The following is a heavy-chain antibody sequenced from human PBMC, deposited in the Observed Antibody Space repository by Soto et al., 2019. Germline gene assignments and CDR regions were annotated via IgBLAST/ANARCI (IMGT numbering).Heavy chain of an antibody. D-gene: IGHD6-6*01. CDR2: IVVGSGNT. Sequence: SVKVSCKASGFTFTSSAVQWVRQARGQRLEWIGWIVVGSGNTNYAQKFQERVTITRDMSTSTAYMELSSLRSEDTAVYYCAEARPKAYYYYGMDVWGQGTTVTVSS. J-gene: IGHJ6*02. CDR1: GFTFTSSA. CDR3: AEARPKAYYYYGMDV. V-gene: IGHV1-58*01.